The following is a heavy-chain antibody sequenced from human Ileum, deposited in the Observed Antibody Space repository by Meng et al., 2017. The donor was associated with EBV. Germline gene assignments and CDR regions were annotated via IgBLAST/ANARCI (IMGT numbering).Heavy chain of an antibody. Sequence: VQLVQARGEVNVPGAPSILPRRPSGYTVTGYAIHWGGQAPGQRLEWMGWIKPGSGNTKYSQKFQGRVTITRNTSATTVYMDLSSLRSEDTAVFYCARDGGFSVGATKYDYWGQGALVTVSS. CDR3: ARDGGFSVGATKYDY. CDR2: IKPGSGNT. CDR1: GYTVTGYA. J-gene: IGHJ4*02. V-gene: IGHV1-3*01. D-gene: IGHD1-26*01.